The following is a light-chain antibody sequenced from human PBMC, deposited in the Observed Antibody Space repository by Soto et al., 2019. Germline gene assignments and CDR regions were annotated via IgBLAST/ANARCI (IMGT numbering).Light chain of an antibody. Sequence: QSVLTQPASVSGSPGQSITISCTGTSSDIGSYDLVSWYQQHPGTAPKLIIYEVTKRPSGVSTRLSGSKSGNTASLTISGLQAVDEADYYCCSFADFTYVFGTGTKLTGL. CDR1: SSDIGSYDL. CDR3: CSFADFTYV. CDR2: EVT. V-gene: IGLV2-23*02. J-gene: IGLJ1*01.